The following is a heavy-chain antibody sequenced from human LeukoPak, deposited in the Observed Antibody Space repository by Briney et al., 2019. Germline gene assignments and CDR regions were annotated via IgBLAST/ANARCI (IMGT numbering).Heavy chain of an antibody. Sequence: GGSLRLSCSASGFTVSSSNMNWVRQAPGKGLEWISVIYSGGSTHYADSVKGRFTISRDNFKNTLFLQMNSLRAEDTAVYYCAKEEQQFDYFDYWGQGTLVTVSS. CDR1: GFTVSSSN. J-gene: IGHJ4*02. CDR3: AKEEQQFDYFDY. V-gene: IGHV3-53*01. CDR2: IYSGGST. D-gene: IGHD6-6*01.